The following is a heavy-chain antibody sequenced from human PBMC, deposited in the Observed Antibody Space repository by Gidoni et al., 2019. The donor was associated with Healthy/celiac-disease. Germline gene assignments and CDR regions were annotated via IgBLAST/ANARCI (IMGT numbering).Heavy chain of an antibody. Sequence: EVQLVESGGGLVQPGGSLRLSCAASGLTFSSYWMHWVRQGPGKGLVWVPRINSDGSSTSYADSVKGRFTISRDNAKNTLYLQMNSLRAEDTAVYYCAREGIAVAGYYFDYWGQGTLVTVSS. D-gene: IGHD6-19*01. J-gene: IGHJ4*02. V-gene: IGHV3-74*01. CDR2: INSDGSST. CDR1: GLTFSSYW. CDR3: AREGIAVAGYYFDY.